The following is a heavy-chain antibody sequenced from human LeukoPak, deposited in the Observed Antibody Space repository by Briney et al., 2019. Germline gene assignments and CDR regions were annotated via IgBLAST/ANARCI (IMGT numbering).Heavy chain of an antibody. CDR3: ARGVYGAYLDY. J-gene: IGHJ4*02. CDR2: INHSGST. V-gene: IGHV4-34*01. CDR1: GGSFSGYY. D-gene: IGHD4-17*01. Sequence: SETLSLTCAVYGGSFSGYYWSWIRQPPGKGLEWIGEINHSGSTNYNPSLKSRVTISVDTSKNQFSLRLSSVTAADTAVYYCARGVYGAYLDYWGQGTLVTVSS.